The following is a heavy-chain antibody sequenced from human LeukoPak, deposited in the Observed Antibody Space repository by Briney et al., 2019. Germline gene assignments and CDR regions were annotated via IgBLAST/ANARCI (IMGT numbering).Heavy chain of an antibody. D-gene: IGHD5-12*01. J-gene: IGHJ4*02. CDR2: IYHSGNT. V-gene: IGHV4-39*07. CDR3: ARLSEWLRLSFDS. CDR1: GGSSSSSNYY. Sequence: PSETLSLTCTVSGGSSSSSNYYWGWIRQPPGKGLEWIGNIYHSGNTYYNPSLKSRVTISVDTSKNQFSLKLTSVTAADTAVYYCARLSEWLRLSFDSWGQGTLVAVSS.